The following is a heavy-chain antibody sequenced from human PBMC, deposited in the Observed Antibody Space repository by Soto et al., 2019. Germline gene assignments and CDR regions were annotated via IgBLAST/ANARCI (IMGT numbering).Heavy chain of an antibody. CDR3: VRRSNENSRYYYVDF. Sequence: SETLSLTCTVSGGSVSSRDYYWGWVRQSPGKGLEWIGSIYYNGNAYYGPDPSLQSRVTISIDTSRNLFSLKVNSVTAADTAVYYCVRRSNENSRYYYVDFWGQGTLVTVSS. J-gene: IGHJ4*02. CDR1: GGSVSSRDYY. V-gene: IGHV4-39*01. D-gene: IGHD3-22*01. CDR2: IYYNGNA.